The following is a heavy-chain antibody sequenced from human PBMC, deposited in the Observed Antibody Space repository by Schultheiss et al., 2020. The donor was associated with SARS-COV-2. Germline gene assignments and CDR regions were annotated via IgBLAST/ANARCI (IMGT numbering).Heavy chain of an antibody. V-gene: IGHV3-7*01. Sequence: GGSLRLSCAASGFIFSNYNMNWVRQAPGKGLEWVADIKCDGGETYYVDSVKGRLTISRDNAKNSLYLQMNSLRDEDTAVNYCAREGSDGLDYWGQGTLVTVSS. CDR2: IKCDGGET. J-gene: IGHJ4*02. CDR3: AREGSDGLDY. D-gene: IGHD5-24*01. CDR1: GFIFSNYN.